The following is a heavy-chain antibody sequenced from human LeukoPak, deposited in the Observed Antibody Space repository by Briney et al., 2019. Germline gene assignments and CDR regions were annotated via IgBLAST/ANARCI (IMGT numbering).Heavy chain of an antibody. CDR1: GGTFSSYA. D-gene: IGHD3-22*01. J-gene: IGHJ5*02. CDR3: ARECYYDSSGYYYAGWFDP. V-gene: IGHV1-69*05. CDR2: IIPIFGTA. Sequence: ASVKVSCKASGGTFSSYAISWVRQAPGQGLEWMGGIIPIFGTANYAQKFQGRVTIITDESTSTAYMELSSLRSEDTAVYYCARECYYDSSGYYYAGWFDPWGQGTLVTVSS.